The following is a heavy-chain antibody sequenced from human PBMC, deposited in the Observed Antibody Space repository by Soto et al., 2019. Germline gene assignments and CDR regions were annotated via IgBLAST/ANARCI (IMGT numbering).Heavy chain of an antibody. CDR1: GFNFSSYD. J-gene: IGHJ4*02. V-gene: IGHV3-30*03. CDR2: ISYDGSRK. D-gene: IGHD1-1*01. Sequence: QVQLVESGGGVVQPGKSLRLSCAASGFNFSSYDMHWVRQAPGKGLEWMAVISYDGSRKYYSDSVKGRLTISRDNFKNTLHLQMDSLRAEDTAVFYCVIDVLERPLGFWGQGTPVTVAS. CDR3: VIDVLERPLGF.